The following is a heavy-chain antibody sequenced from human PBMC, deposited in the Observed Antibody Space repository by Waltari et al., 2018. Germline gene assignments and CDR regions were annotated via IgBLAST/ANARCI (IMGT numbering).Heavy chain of an antibody. CDR2: ISGSGGST. V-gene: IGHV3-23*04. CDR3: AKDLHDAFDI. J-gene: IGHJ3*02. Sequence: EVQLVESGGGLIQPGGSLRLSCAASGFTVSSNYMSWVRQAPGKGLEWVSAISGSGGSTYYADSVKGRFTISRDNSKNTLYLQMNSLRAEDTAVYYCAKDLHDAFDIWGQGTMVTVSS. CDR1: GFTVSSNY.